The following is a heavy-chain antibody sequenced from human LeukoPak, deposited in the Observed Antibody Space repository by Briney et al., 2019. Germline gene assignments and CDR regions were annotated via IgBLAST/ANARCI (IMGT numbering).Heavy chain of an antibody. CDR1: GFTFSSYS. J-gene: IGHJ4*02. Sequence: GGSLRLSCAASGFTFSSYSMNWVRQAPGKGLEWISYISSSSRTIYYADSVKGRFTISRDNAKNSLYLQMNSLRAEDTAVYYCARDGSGTHIDYWGQGTLVTVSS. CDR3: ARDGSGTHIDY. D-gene: IGHD2-15*01. V-gene: IGHV3-48*04. CDR2: ISSSSRTI.